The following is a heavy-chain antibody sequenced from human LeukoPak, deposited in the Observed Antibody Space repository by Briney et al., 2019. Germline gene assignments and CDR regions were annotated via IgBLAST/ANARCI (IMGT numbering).Heavy chain of an antibody. D-gene: IGHD6-13*01. CDR2: IYYSGST. Sequence: SETLSLTCTVSGGSISSSSYYWGRIRQPPGKGLEWIGSIYYSGSTYYNPSLQSRVTISVDTSKNQFSLKLSSVTAADTAVYYCARAGMGPSSSVTWFDPWGQGTLVTVSS. V-gene: IGHV4-39*07. CDR3: ARAGMGPSSSVTWFDP. J-gene: IGHJ5*02. CDR1: GGSISSSSYY.